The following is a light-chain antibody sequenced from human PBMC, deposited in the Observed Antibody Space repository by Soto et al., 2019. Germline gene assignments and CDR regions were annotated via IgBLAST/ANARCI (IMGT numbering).Light chain of an antibody. J-gene: IGKJ1*01. V-gene: IGKV3-20*01. CDR2: GAS. Sequence: ETVLTQSPGTLSLSPGERATLFCRASRSVSSSYLAWYQQKPGQAPRLLIYGASSRATGIPDRFSGSGSGTDFTLTISRLEPEDFAVYYCQQYVNSPPSWTFGRGTKVEIK. CDR3: QQYVNSPPSWT. CDR1: RSVSSSY.